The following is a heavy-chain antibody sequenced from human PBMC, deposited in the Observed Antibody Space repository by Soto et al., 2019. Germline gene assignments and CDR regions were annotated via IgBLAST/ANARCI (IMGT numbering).Heavy chain of an antibody. CDR3: ARHYSSGSRNWFDP. Sequence: SETLSLTCSVSGGSINSGSYFWGWVRQPPGKGLEWIGSIYYSGSTYYNPSLRSRVTISVDTSKNQFSLKLSSVTAADTAVFYCARHYSSGSRNWFDPWGQGTLVTVSS. CDR2: IYYSGST. V-gene: IGHV4-39*01. CDR1: GGSINSGSYF. J-gene: IGHJ5*02. D-gene: IGHD6-19*01.